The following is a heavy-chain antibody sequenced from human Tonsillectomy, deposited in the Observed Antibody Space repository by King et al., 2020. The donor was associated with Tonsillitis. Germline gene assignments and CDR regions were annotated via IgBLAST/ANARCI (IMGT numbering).Heavy chain of an antibody. Sequence: VQLVESGGGVVQPGRSLRLSCAASGFTFSSYGMHWVRQAPGKGLEWVAVISYDGSNKYYADSVKGRFTISRDNSKNTLYLQMNSLRAEDTAVYYCAKGDLYGSGSYYNSFDYWGQGTRVTVSS. D-gene: IGHD3-10*01. CDR2: ISYDGSNK. CDR1: GFTFSSYG. J-gene: IGHJ4*02. CDR3: AKGDLYGSGSYYNSFDY. V-gene: IGHV3-30*18.